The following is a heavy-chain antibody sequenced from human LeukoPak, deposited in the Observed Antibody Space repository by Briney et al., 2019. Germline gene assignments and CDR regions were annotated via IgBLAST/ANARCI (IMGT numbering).Heavy chain of an antibody. CDR1: GLTVRNNY. J-gene: IGHJ4*02. CDR3: AKDRNRNPDSDSDF. D-gene: IGHD1-14*01. V-gene: IGHV3-53*01. CDR2: IYSDGST. Sequence: GGSLRLSCAASGLTVRNNYMSWVRQSPGKGLEWVSVIYSDGSTYYEDSVKGRFTISRDNAKNTLYLQMNSLRAEDTAIYYCAKDRNRNPDSDSDFWGQGTLVTVSP.